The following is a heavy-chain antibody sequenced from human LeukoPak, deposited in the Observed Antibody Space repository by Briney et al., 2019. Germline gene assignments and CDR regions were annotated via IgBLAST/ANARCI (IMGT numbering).Heavy chain of an antibody. J-gene: IGHJ6*04. Sequence: SGTLSLTCAVSGGSMSSSNWLSWVRQPPGKGLEWIGEIYHSGSTNYNPSLKSRVTISVDKSKNQFSLKLSSVTAADTAVYYCARRGISMRLGGMDVWGKGTTVTVSS. CDR3: ARRGISMRLGGMDV. CDR2: IYHSGST. CDR1: GGSMSSSNW. D-gene: IGHD3-16*01. V-gene: IGHV4-4*02.